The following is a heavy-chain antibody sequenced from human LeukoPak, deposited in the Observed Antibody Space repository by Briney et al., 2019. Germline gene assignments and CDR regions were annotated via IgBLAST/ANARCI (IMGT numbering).Heavy chain of an antibody. D-gene: IGHD3-22*01. CDR3: ARYYYDSSGYYFFFDY. Sequence: GGSLRLSCAASGFSFSDFEMNWVRQAPGKGLEWLSYTSSSGVTIYYADSVKGRFTISRDNAKNSLYLQMNSLRAEDTAVYYCARYYYDSSGYYFFFDYWGQGTLVTVSS. V-gene: IGHV3-48*03. J-gene: IGHJ4*02. CDR1: GFSFSDFE. CDR2: TSSSGVTI.